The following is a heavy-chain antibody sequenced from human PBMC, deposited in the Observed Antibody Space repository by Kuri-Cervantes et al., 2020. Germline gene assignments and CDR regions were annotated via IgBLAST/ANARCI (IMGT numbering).Heavy chain of an antibody. J-gene: IGHJ4*02. Sequence: SETLSLTCTVSGGSISSSSYYWGWIRQPPGKGLEWIGSIYYSGSTCYNPSLKSRVTISVDTSKNQFSLKLSSVTAADTAVYYCASRPYYYDSSGVDYWGQGTLVTVSS. CDR2: IYYSGST. CDR1: GGSISSSSYY. D-gene: IGHD3-22*01. CDR3: ASRPYYYDSSGVDY. V-gene: IGHV4-39*01.